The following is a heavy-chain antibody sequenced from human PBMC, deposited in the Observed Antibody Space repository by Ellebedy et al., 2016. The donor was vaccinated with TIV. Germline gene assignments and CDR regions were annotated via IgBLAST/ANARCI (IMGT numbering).Heavy chain of an antibody. CDR3: ARGHCRGGSCFHYFDY. Sequence: GESLKISXAASGFTFSNYNMNWVRQAPGKGPEWVSSVNIIPNTIDYADSVKGRFTISRDNAKNSLYLQMNSLRAEDTAVYYCARGHCRGGSCFHYFDYWGQGTLVTVSS. CDR1: GFTFSNYN. D-gene: IGHD2-15*01. J-gene: IGHJ4*02. V-gene: IGHV3-48*01. CDR2: VNIIPNTI.